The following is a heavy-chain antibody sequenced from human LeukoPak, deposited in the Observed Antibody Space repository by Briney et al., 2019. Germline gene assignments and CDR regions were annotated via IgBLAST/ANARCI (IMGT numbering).Heavy chain of an antibody. J-gene: IGHJ6*02. V-gene: IGHV4-59*01. CDR3: ARANSSGWYSNHRYYYYGMDV. D-gene: IGHD6-19*01. CDR1: GVSISSYY. Sequence: SETLSLTCTVSGVSISSYYWSWIRQPPGKGLEWIGYIYYSGSTNYNPSLKSRVTISVDTSKNQFSLKLSSVTAADTAVYYCARANSSGWYSNHRYYYYGMDVWGQGTTVTVSS. CDR2: IYYSGST.